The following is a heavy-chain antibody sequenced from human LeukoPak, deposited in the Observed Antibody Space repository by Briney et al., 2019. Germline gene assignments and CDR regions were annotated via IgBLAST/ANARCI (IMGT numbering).Heavy chain of an antibody. V-gene: IGHV4-30-2*01. Sequence: SQTLSLTCAVSGGPISRGGYSWSWIRQPPGKGLEWIGYIYHSGSTYYNPSLKSRVTISVDRSKNQFSLKLSSVTAADTAVYYCARSGYSRYDYWLDPWGQGTLVTVSS. CDR3: ARSGYSRYDYWLDP. CDR1: GGPISRGGYS. D-gene: IGHD5-12*01. CDR2: IYHSGST. J-gene: IGHJ5*02.